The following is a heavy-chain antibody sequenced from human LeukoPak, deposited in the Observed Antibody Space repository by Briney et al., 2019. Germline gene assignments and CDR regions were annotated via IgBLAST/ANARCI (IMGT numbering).Heavy chain of an antibody. V-gene: IGHV4-34*01. J-gene: IGHJ4*02. CDR2: IKYSGYT. CDR1: GVSFNDYY. CDR3: TRMTTGHDY. Sequence: KSSETLSLTCAVSGVSFNDYYWSWVRQTPGKGLEWIGEIKYSGYTNDSPSLKSRVTLSIDTSRKQFSLNLRSVTVADSGIYYCTRMTTGHDYWGQGTLVTVS. D-gene: IGHD4-17*01.